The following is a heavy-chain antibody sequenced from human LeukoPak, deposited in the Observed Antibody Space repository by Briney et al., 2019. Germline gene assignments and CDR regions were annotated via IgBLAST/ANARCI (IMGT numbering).Heavy chain of an antibody. V-gene: IGHV5-51*01. Sequence: GESLKISRKGSGYSFTSYWIGWVRQIPGKGLEWMGIIYPGDSDTRYSPSFQGQVTISPDKSISTAYLQWSSLKASDTAMYYCARQKVGYCGGGSCYPGSWYYYYMDVWGKGTTVTISS. D-gene: IGHD2-15*01. CDR3: ARQKVGYCGGGSCYPGSWYYYYMDV. CDR1: GYSFTSYW. CDR2: IYPGDSDT. J-gene: IGHJ6*03.